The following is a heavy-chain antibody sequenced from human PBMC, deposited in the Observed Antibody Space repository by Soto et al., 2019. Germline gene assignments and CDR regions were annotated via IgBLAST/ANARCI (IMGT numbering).Heavy chain of an antibody. CDR3: APQCGYRMGV. Sequence: SETLSLTCTVSGGSISSYYWSWIRQPPGKGLEWIGYIYYSGSTNYNPSLKSRVTISVDTSKNQFSLKLSSVTAADTAMYYCAPQCGYRMGVWGRGTTVTVSS. CDR2: IYYSGST. V-gene: IGHV4-59*01. J-gene: IGHJ6*02. CDR1: GGSISSYY. D-gene: IGHD6-19*01.